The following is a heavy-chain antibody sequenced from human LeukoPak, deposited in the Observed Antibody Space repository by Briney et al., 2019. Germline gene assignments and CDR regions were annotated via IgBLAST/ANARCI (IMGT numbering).Heavy chain of an antibody. CDR3: AREGSGWYGNFDY. CDR1: AYTFTGYY. D-gene: IGHD6-19*01. Sequence: ASVKVSCKPSAYTFTGYYMHWVRQAPGQGLEWMGWINPDSGGTNYAQKFQGRVTMSRDTSISTAYMEVSRLRSDDTAVYYCAREGSGWYGNFDYWGQGTLVTVSS. CDR2: INPDSGGT. V-gene: IGHV1-2*02. J-gene: IGHJ4*02.